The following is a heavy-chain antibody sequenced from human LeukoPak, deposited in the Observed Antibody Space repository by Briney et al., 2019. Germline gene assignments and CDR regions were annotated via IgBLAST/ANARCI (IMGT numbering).Heavy chain of an antibody. V-gene: IGHV3-66*01. D-gene: IGHD6-13*01. CDR3: LCIEVTGTGLIDH. Sequence: GGSLRLSCAASAFSLNAYNMNWVRQAPGKGLEWVSVIYSGGSTYYADSVKGRFTISRDNSKNTLYLQMNSLRVEDTAVYYCLCIEVTGTGLIDHWGQGTLVTVSS. CDR2: IYSGGST. J-gene: IGHJ4*02. CDR1: AFSLNAYN.